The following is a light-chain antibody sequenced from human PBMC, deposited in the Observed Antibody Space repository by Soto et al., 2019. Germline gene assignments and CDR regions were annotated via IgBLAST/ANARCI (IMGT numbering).Light chain of an antibody. CDR3: QQYGTSPPLT. V-gene: IGKV3-20*01. CDR2: DAS. CDR1: QSVSSNY. J-gene: IGKJ4*01. Sequence: EIVLTQSPGTLSLSPGERATLSCRASQSVSSNYLAWYQQKPGQAPRLLMYDASSRATGIPDRFSGSGSATDFTLTISRLEPEDFAVYYCQQYGTSPPLTFGGGTKVEIK.